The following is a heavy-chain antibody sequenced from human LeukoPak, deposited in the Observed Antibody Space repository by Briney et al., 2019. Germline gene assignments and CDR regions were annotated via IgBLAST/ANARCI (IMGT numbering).Heavy chain of an antibody. J-gene: IGHJ5*02. V-gene: IGHV4-39*07. CDR1: GGSISSSSYY. D-gene: IGHD3-16*02. Sequence: SETLSLTCTVSGGSISSSSYYWGWIRQPPGKGLEWIGSIYYSGSTYYNPSLKSRVTISVDTSKNQFSLKLSSVTAADTAVYYCARGRRYVWGSYRYYNWFDPWGQGTLVTVSS. CDR3: ARGRRYVWGSYRYYNWFDP. CDR2: IYYSGST.